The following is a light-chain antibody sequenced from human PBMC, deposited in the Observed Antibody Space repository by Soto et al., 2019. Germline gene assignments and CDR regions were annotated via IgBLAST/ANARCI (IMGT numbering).Light chain of an antibody. CDR2: DAY. CDR3: QQRHMCPIT. Sequence: EVVLTQSPVTLSLSPGERATLSCRASQSFRGLLAWYQQKPGQAPRLLIYDAYNRATGIPPRFSDSGSGTDFTLTISSLEHENTAVYYCQQRHMCPITFGQGTRLEIK. CDR1: QSFRGL. J-gene: IGKJ5*01. V-gene: IGKV3-11*01.